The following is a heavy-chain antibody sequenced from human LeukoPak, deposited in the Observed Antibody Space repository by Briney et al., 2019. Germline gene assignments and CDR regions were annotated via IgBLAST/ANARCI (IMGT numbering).Heavy chain of an antibody. CDR3: ARDMRGYFQH. Sequence: GGSLRLSCAASGFTFSSYWMSWVRQAPGKGLEWVSVIYSGGSTYYADSVKGRFTISRDNSKNTLYLQMNSLRAEDTAVYYCARDMRGYFQHWGQGTLVTVSS. J-gene: IGHJ1*01. V-gene: IGHV3-66*01. CDR2: IYSGGST. CDR1: GFTFSSYW. D-gene: IGHD3-16*01.